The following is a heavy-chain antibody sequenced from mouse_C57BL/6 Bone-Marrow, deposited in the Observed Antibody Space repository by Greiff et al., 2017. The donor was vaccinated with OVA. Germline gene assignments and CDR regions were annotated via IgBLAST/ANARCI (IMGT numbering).Heavy chain of an antibody. CDR3: ARDRSGYYGSSSSHYYAMDY. CDR2: ISDGGSYT. Sequence: EVQRVESGGGLVKPGGSLKLSCAASGFTFSSYAMSWVRQTPEKRLEWVATISDGGSYTYYPDNVKGRFTISRDNAKNNLYLQMSHLKSEDTAMYYCARDRSGYYGSSSSHYYAMDYWGQGTSVTVSS. V-gene: IGHV5-4*01. J-gene: IGHJ4*01. D-gene: IGHD1-1*01. CDR1: GFTFSSYA.